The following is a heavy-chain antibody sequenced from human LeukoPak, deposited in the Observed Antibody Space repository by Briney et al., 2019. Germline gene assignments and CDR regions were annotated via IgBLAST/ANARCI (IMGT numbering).Heavy chain of an antibody. CDR1: GGSISSSSYY. J-gene: IGHJ3*02. D-gene: IGHD3-22*01. CDR2: IYYSGST. Sequence: SETLSLTCTVSGGSISSSSYYWGWIRQPPGKGLEWIGSIYYSGSTYYNPSLKSRVTISVDTSKNQFSLKLSSVTAADTAVYYCARFEGHYYDSSGLIGAFDIWGQGTMVTVSS. CDR3: ARFEGHYYDSSGLIGAFDI. V-gene: IGHV4-39*07.